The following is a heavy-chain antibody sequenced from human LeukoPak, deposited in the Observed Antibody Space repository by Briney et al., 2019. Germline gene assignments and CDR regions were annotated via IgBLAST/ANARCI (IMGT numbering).Heavy chain of an antibody. Sequence: KPSETLSPTCTVSGGSISSYYWSWIRQPPGKGLEWIGYIYYSGSTNYNPSLKSRVTISVDTSKNQFSLKLSSVTAADTAVYYCARDVIWGQGTMVTVSS. CDR1: GGSISSYY. J-gene: IGHJ3*02. V-gene: IGHV4-59*01. CDR3: ARDVI. CDR2: IYYSGST.